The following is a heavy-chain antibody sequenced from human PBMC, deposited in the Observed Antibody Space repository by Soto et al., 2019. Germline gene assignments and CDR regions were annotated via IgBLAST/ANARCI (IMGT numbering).Heavy chain of an antibody. CDR3: ARRARAAVTAWSFHP. V-gene: IGHV4-39*01. J-gene: IGHJ5*02. Sequence: PGKGLEWIGSIYYSGSTYYSPSLKSRVTISVDTSKNQFSLKLSSVTAADTAVYYCARRARAAVTAWSFHPCGPAPLVTAS. D-gene: IGHD2-21*02. CDR2: IYYSGST.